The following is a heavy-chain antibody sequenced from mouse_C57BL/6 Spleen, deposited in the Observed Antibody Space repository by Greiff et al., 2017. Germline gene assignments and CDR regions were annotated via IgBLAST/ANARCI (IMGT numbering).Heavy chain of an antibody. CDR2: IYPRSGNT. D-gene: IGHD2-12*01. CDR3: ARKGERLGAMDY. CDR1: GYTFTSYG. V-gene: IGHV1-81*01. J-gene: IGHJ4*01. Sequence: VKLQESGAELARPGASVKLSCKASGYTFTSYGISWVKQRTGQGLEWIGEIYPRSGNTYYNEKFKGKATLTADKSSSTAYMELRSLTSEDSAVYFCARKGERLGAMDYWGQGTSVTVSS.